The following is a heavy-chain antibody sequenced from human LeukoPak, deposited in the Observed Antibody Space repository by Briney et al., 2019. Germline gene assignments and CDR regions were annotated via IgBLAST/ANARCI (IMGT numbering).Heavy chain of an antibody. CDR1: GGSISSYY. Sequence: PSETLSLTCTVSGGSISSYYWSWIRQPPGKGLEWIGYIYYSGSTNYNPSLKSRVTISVDTSKNQFSLKLSSVTAADTAVYYCARARQYQLLSTWGQGTLVTVSS. CDR2: IYYSGST. D-gene: IGHD2-2*01. V-gene: IGHV4-59*01. J-gene: IGHJ5*02. CDR3: ARARQYQLLST.